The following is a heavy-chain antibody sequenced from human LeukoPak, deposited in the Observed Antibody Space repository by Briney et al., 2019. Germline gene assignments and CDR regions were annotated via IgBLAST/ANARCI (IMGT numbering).Heavy chain of an antibody. CDR1: GYTFTSYG. Sequence: GASVKVSCKASGYTFTSYGISWVRQAPGQGLEWMGWISAYNGNTNYAQKLQGRVTMTTDTSTSTAYMELRSLRSDDTAVYYCARSHPRGLQHEDAFDIWGQGTMVTVSS. J-gene: IGHJ3*02. V-gene: IGHV1-18*01. CDR2: ISAYNGNT. D-gene: IGHD6-13*01. CDR3: ARSHPRGLQHEDAFDI.